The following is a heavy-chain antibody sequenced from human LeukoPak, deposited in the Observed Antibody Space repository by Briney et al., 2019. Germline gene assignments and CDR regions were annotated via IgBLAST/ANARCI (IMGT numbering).Heavy chain of an antibody. V-gene: IGHV3-23*01. CDR3: AKGEGYCSGGSCGAFDI. CDR1: GFTFSSYA. CDR2: ISGSGGST. D-gene: IGHD2-15*01. Sequence: GGSLRLSCAASGFTFSSYAMSWVRQAPGRGLEWVSAISGSGGSTYYADSVKGRFTISRDHSKNTVSLQMNSLRAEDTAVYYCAKGEGYCSGGSCGAFDIWGQGTMVTVSS. J-gene: IGHJ3*02.